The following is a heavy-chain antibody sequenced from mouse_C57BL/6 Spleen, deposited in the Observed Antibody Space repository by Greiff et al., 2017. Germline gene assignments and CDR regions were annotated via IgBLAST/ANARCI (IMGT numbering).Heavy chain of an antibody. CDR1: GYSITSGYY. CDR3: ARGMGLRQGTDY. CDR2: ISYDGSN. J-gene: IGHJ2*01. V-gene: IGHV3-6*01. Sequence: EVHLVESGPGLVKPSQSLSLTCSVTGYSITSGYYWNWIRQFPGNKLEWMGYISYDGSNNYNPSLKNRISITRDTSKNQFFLKLNSVTTEDTATYYCARGMGLRQGTDYWGQGTTLTVSS. D-gene: IGHD2-4*01.